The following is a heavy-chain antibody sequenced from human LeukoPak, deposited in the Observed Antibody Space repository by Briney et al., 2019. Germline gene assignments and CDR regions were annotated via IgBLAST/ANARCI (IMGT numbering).Heavy chain of an antibody. CDR3: ARSTSYYYQYMDV. J-gene: IGHJ6*03. V-gene: IGHV4-59*01. CDR2: IYYSGNS. Sequence: PSETLSLTCTVSSGSINSYYWSWIRQPPGKGLEWIGYIYYSGNSNYNPSLRSRITMSVDTSNNHFSLKLSSVTAADTAVYYCARSTSYYYQYMDVWGKGTTVTVSS. CDR1: SGSINSYY.